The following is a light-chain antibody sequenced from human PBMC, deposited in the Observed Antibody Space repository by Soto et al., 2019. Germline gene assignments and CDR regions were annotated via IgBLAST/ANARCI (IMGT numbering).Light chain of an antibody. CDR3: QQYNSWPPRYT. J-gene: IGKJ2*01. Sequence: DIVLTQSPATLSVSPGESATLSCRASQSVSRALAWYQHVPGHAPRLLIYDSSTRATSVPARFSGSGSGLRFILTISSLQSEDFAVYYCQQYNSWPPRYTFGQGTKLQI. CDR2: DSS. CDR1: QSVSRA. V-gene: IGKV3-15*01.